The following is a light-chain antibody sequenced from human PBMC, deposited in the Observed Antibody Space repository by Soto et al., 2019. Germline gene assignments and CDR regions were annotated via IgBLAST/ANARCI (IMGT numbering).Light chain of an antibody. CDR2: DAS. Sequence: EIVLTQSPATLSLSPEERATLSCRASQSVSSYLAWYQQKPGQAPRLLIYDASNRATGIPARFSGSGSGTDFTLTISSLEPEDLAVYYCQQRSNWPPGSTFGGGTKVEIK. CDR1: QSVSSY. J-gene: IGKJ4*01. V-gene: IGKV3-11*01. CDR3: QQRSNWPPGST.